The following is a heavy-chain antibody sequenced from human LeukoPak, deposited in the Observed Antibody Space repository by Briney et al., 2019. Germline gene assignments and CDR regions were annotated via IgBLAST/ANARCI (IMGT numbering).Heavy chain of an antibody. D-gene: IGHD6-13*01. V-gene: IGHV4-31*03. CDR2: VDFSGST. J-gene: IGHJ4*02. Sequence: SQTLSLTCSVSGRSVSSGGYYWSWIRQLPGKALEWIGYVDFSGSTYYNPSLNSRVTISVDTSKNQFSLKLSYVTAADTAVYYCARGPRRAAAAPEYWGQGTLVTVSS. CDR3: ARGPRRAAAAPEY. CDR1: GRSVSSGGYY.